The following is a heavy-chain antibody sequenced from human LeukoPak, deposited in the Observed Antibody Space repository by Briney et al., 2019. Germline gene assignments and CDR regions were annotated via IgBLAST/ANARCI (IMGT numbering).Heavy chain of an antibody. D-gene: IGHD3-3*01. CDR1: GGTFSGYA. CDR3: ARGIVWSGFSWFDP. J-gene: IGHJ5*02. CDR2: IIPIFGTA. Sequence: SVTVSCKASGGTFSGYAISWVRQAPGQGLEWMGGIIPIFGTANYAQKFQGRVTITTDGSTSTAYMELSSLRSEDTAVYYCARGIVWSGFSWFDPWGQGTLVTVSS. V-gene: IGHV1-69*05.